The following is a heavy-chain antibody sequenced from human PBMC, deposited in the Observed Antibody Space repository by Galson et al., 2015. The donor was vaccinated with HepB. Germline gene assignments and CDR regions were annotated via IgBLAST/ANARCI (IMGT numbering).Heavy chain of an antibody. CDR3: AKARRGYSGYDSYYYYGMDV. V-gene: IGHV3-23*01. J-gene: IGHJ6*02. Sequence: SLRLSCAASGFTFSSYAMSWVRQAPGKGLEWVSAISGSGGSTYYADSVKGRFTISRDNSKNTLYLQMNSLRAEDTAVYYCAKARRGYSGYDSYYYYGMDVWGQGTTVTVSS. CDR1: GFTFSSYA. D-gene: IGHD5-12*01. CDR2: ISGSGGST.